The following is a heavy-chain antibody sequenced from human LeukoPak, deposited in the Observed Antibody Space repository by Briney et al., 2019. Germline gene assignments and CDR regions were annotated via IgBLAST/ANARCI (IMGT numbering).Heavy chain of an antibody. V-gene: IGHV3-30-3*01. D-gene: IGHD3-10*01. CDR2: ISYHGTNT. CDR3: ARAGTMIRGGPDSFDI. J-gene: IGHJ3*02. CDR1: GFTFSSYT. Sequence: GRSLRLSCAASGFTFSSYTMHWVRQAPGKGLEWVALISYHGTNTYYADSVQGRFTISRDNSKNTLYLQVNSLRAEDTAVYHCARAGTMIRGGPDSFDIWGQGTMVTVSS.